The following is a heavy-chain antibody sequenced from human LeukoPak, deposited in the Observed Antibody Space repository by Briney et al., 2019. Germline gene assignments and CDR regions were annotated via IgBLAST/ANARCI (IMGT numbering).Heavy chain of an antibody. CDR1: GYTFTSYG. V-gene: IGHV1-18*01. J-gene: IGHJ4*02. CDR2: ISAYSDNT. CDR3: ARGALYYGSGSLDY. D-gene: IGHD2-15*01. Sequence: ASVKVSCKASGYTFTSYGINWVRQAPGQGLEWMGRISAYSDNTNYAQKLQGRVTMTTDTSTNTAYMELRSLRSDDTAMYYCARGALYYGSGSLDYWGQGTLVTVSS.